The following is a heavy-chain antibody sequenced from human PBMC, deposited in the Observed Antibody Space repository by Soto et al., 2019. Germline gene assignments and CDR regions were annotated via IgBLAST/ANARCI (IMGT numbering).Heavy chain of an antibody. CDR2: IYTGGGT. V-gene: IGHV3-66*01. Sequence: EVQLVESGGGLVQPGGSLRLSCAASGLTVSTNPMSWVRQAPGKGLEWVSVIYTGGGTHYADSVKRRFTITRDNTKNTVNLQTKSRRREAAAVYYCARDGSSHWGRGTLAPVSS. J-gene: IGHJ4*02. CDR3: ARDGSSH. CDR1: GLTVSTNP.